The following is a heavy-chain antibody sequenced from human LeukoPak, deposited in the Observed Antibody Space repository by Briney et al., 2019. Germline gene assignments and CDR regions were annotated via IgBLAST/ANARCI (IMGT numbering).Heavy chain of an antibody. V-gene: IGHV5-51*01. J-gene: IGHJ4*02. CDR3: ARALRTGQGDYVPVL. Sequence: GESLKISCKGSGYIFTSYWIGWVRQMPGKGLEWMGIIYPGDSDTRYSPSLQGQVTISADKSISIAYLQWSSLKASDTAMYYCARALRTGQGDYVPVLWGQGTLVIVSS. CDR1: GYIFTSYW. CDR2: IYPGDSDT. D-gene: IGHD4-17*01.